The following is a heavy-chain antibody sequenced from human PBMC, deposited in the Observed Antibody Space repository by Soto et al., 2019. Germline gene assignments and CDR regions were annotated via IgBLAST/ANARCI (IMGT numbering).Heavy chain of an antibody. J-gene: IGHJ5*02. D-gene: IGHD3-10*01. CDR2: IYYIGTT. CDR1: GDSMGSGDYY. V-gene: IGHV4-30-4*01. CDR3: SRGSTYYGFLT. Sequence: QVQLQESGPGLVKPSQTLSLTCTVSGDSMGSGDYYWTWFRQPPGKGLEWIGYIYYIGTTFYNPSLESRVNISIGPSKNHFSLGLTSVTSAYTAVYYCSRGSTYYGFLTWGQGTLVTVSS.